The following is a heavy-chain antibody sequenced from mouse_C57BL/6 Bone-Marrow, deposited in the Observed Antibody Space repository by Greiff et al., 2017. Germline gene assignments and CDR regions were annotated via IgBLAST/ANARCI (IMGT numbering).Heavy chain of an antibody. CDR3: ARSFDGYWCFDF. V-gene: IGHV1-69*01. J-gene: IGHJ1*01. CDR2: IDPSDSYT. CDR1: GYTFTSYW. D-gene: IGHD2-3*01. Sequence: QVQLQQPGAELVMPGASVKLSCKASGYTFTSYWMHWVKQRPGQGLEWIGEIDPSDSYTNYNQKFKGKSTLNVDKSSSTAYMQLSSLTSEDSAVYYCARSFDGYWCFDFWGPGTTVTVSS.